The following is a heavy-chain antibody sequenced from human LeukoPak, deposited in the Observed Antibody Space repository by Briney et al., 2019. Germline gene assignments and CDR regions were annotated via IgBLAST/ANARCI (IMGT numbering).Heavy chain of an antibody. CDR1: GYTFTSYG. Sequence: GASVKVSCKASGYTFTSYGISWARQAPGQGLEWMGWISAYNGNTNYAQKLQGRVTMTTDTSTSTAYMELRSLRSDDTAVYYCARDFDYYDSSGPRSDVWGQGTTVTVSS. J-gene: IGHJ6*02. V-gene: IGHV1-18*01. D-gene: IGHD3-22*01. CDR3: ARDFDYYDSSGPRSDV. CDR2: ISAYNGNT.